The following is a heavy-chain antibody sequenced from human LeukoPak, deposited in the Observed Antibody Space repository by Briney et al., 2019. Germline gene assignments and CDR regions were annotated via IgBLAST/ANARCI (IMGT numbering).Heavy chain of an antibody. Sequence: PSETLSLTCTVSRGSISSGNYYWSWIRQPAGKGLEWVGRIYNNGSTNYNPSLKSRVTISVDTSKKQFSLRLSSVTAADTAVYYCAREMPGQWLRFRGYFDYWGQGTLVTVSS. CDR3: AREMPGQWLRFRGYFDY. CDR1: RGSISSGNYY. CDR2: IYNNGST. J-gene: IGHJ4*02. V-gene: IGHV4-61*10. D-gene: IGHD5-12*01.